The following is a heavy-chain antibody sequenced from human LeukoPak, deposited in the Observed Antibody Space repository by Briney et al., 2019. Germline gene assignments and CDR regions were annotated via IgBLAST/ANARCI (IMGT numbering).Heavy chain of an antibody. D-gene: IGHD4-17*01. V-gene: IGHV3-30-3*01. CDR3: ARETGSAVGSTDLDY. Sequence: GRSLRLSCAASGFTFSSFAMHWVRQAPAKGLEWVSVISYDGSNKYFADSVKGRFTISRDTSKNTLYLQMNSLRAEDTAVYYCARETGSAVGSTDLDYWGQGTLVTVSS. J-gene: IGHJ4*02. CDR2: ISYDGSNK. CDR1: GFTFSSFA.